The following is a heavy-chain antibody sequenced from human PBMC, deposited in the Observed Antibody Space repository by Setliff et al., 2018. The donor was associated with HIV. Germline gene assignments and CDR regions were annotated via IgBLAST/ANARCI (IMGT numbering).Heavy chain of an antibody. J-gene: IGHJ4*02. Sequence: SVKVSCKTSGGTFSSYAISWVRQAPGQGLEWMGGIIPIFGTANYAQKFQGRVTITTDESTSTAYMELSSLRSEDTAVYYCSYYDSSGSDRNFDYWGQGTQVTVSS. D-gene: IGHD3-22*01. CDR2: IIPIFGTA. CDR1: GGTFSSYA. CDR3: SYYDSSGSDRNFDY. V-gene: IGHV1-69*05.